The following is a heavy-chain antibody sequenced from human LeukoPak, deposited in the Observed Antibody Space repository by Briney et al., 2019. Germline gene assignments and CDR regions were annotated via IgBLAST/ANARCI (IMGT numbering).Heavy chain of an antibody. Sequence: GGSLRLSCAASGFTFSSYSMNWVRQAPGKGLEWVSSISSSSSYIYYADSVKGRFTISRDNAKNSLYLQMNSLGAEDTAVYYCARGGSYEAFDIWGQGTMVTVSS. CDR1: GFTFSSYS. D-gene: IGHD3-16*01. J-gene: IGHJ3*02. V-gene: IGHV3-21*01. CDR3: ARGGSYEAFDI. CDR2: ISSSSSYI.